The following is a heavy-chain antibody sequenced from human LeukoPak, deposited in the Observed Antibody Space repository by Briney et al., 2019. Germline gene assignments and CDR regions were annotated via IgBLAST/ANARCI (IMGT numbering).Heavy chain of an antibody. CDR2: ISGNSGTI. Sequence: GGALRLSCAASGVTFDDYAMRWGRDAPGGGVEGGSGISGNSGTIVYAGSVKGPFTISRDNAKNSLYLQMNSLKPEATALYYCAKEATYLWFGELLPAGMDVWGQGTTVTVSS. CDR1: GVTFDDYA. V-gene: IGHV3-9*01. J-gene: IGHJ6*02. CDR3: AKEATYLWFGELLPAGMDV. D-gene: IGHD3-10*01.